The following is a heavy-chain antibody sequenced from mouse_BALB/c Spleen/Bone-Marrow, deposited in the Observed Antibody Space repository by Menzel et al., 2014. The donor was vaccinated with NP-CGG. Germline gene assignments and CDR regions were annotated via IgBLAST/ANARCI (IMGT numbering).Heavy chain of an antibody. Sequence: EVQRVESGGGLVKPGGSLKLSCAASGFTFSSYPMSWVRQTPEKRLEWVATISSGGHDTYYPDSVKGRFTISRDNAKNTLYLQMSGLKSEDTAVYYCSKDGGYDYSYYFDYWGQGTTLTVSS. J-gene: IGHJ2*01. CDR3: SKDGGYDYSYYFDY. CDR2: ISSGGHDT. CDR1: GFTFSSYP. D-gene: IGHD2-4*01. V-gene: IGHV5-6-4*01.